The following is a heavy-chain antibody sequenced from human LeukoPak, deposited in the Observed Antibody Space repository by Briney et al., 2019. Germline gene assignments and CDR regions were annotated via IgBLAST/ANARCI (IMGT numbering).Heavy chain of an antibody. D-gene: IGHD2-2*01. CDR1: GYTFTSYY. Sequence: SVKVSCKASGYTFTSYYMHWVRQAPGQGLEWMGGIIPIFGTANYAQKFQGRVTITADESTSTAYMELSSLRSEDTAVYYCWALHPHCSSTSCPFDYWGQGTLVTVSS. V-gene: IGHV1-69*13. CDR2: IIPIFGTA. J-gene: IGHJ4*02. CDR3: WALHPHCSSTSCPFDY.